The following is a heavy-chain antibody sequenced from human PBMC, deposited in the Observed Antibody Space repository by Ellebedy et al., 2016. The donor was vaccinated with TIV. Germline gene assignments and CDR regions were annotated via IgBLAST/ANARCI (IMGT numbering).Heavy chain of an antibody. J-gene: IGHJ6*02. CDR2: IYYSGST. CDR3: ARENGIGGYDYYYYYGMDV. CDR1: GGSISSYY. D-gene: IGHD5-12*01. V-gene: IGHV4-59*01. Sequence: MPSETLSLTCTVSGGSISSYYWSWIRQPPGKGLEWIGYIYYSGSTNYNPSLKSRVTISVNTSKNQFSLKLSSVTAADTAVYYCARENGIGGYDYYYYYGMDVWGQGTTVTVSS.